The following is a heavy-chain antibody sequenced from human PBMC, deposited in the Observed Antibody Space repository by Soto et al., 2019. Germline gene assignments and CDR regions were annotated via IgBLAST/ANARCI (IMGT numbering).Heavy chain of an antibody. CDR1: GFTLSHYA. CDR2: VGGNGGLT. Sequence: PGGSLRLSCGTSGFTLSHYAMSWVRQPPGKGLEWVSSVGGNGGLTYYADSVKGRFSISRDNSKNTLFLQVNSLRAEDTAIYYCVKNWEDFASSNFLEYWGQGILVTVSS. V-gene: IGHV3-23*01. J-gene: IGHJ4*02. CDR3: VKNWEDFASSNFLEY. D-gene: IGHD1-26*01.